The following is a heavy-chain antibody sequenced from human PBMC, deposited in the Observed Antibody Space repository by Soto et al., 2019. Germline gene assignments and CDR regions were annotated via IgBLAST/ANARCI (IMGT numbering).Heavy chain of an antibody. J-gene: IGHJ3*02. D-gene: IGHD3-16*02. CDR2: INHSGST. CDR1: GGSFSGYY. Sequence: SETLSLTCAVYGGSFSGYYWSWIRQPPGKGLEWIGEINHSGSTNYNPSLKSRVTISVDTSKNQFSLKLSSVTAADTAVYYCARGREGIMITFGGVIVIPRRAANDAFDIWGQGTMVTVSS. V-gene: IGHV4-34*01. CDR3: ARGREGIMITFGGVIVIPRRAANDAFDI.